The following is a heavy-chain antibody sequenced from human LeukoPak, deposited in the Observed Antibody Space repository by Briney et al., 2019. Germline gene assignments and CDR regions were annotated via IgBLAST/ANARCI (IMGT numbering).Heavy chain of an antibody. CDR1: GYTLTELS. CDR2: FDPEDGET. V-gene: IGHV1-24*01. CDR3: ATGYSSGWSSAY. D-gene: IGHD6-19*01. Sequence: ASVKVSCKVSGYTLTELSMHWVRQPPGKGLEWMGGFDPEDGETIYAQKFQGRVTMTEDTSTDTAYMELSSLRSEDTAVYYCATGYSSGWSSAYWGQGTLVTVSS. J-gene: IGHJ4*02.